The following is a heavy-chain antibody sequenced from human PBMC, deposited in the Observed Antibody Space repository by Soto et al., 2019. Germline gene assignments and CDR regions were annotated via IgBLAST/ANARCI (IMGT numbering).Heavy chain of an antibody. CDR3: AKVPGGGLVLLWDY. Sequence: EVQLLESGGGLVQPGGSLRLSCAASGFTFSSYAMSWVRQAPGKGLEWVSAISGSGGSTYYADSVKGRFTISRDNSKNTLYLQMNSLRAEDTAVYYWAKVPGGGLVLLWDYWGQGTLVTVSS. V-gene: IGHV3-23*01. D-gene: IGHD3-16*01. CDR2: ISGSGGST. CDR1: GFTFSSYA. J-gene: IGHJ4*02.